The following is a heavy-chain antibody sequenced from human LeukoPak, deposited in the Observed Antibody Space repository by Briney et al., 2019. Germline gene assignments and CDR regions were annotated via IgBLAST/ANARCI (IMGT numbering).Heavy chain of an antibody. CDR1: GFTFSSYS. Sequence: PGGSLRLSCAASGFTFSSYSMNWVRQAPGEGLEWVSSISSSSSYIYYADSVKGRFTISRDNAKNSLYLQMNSLRAEDTAVYYCARDLRVVPRAFDIWGQGTMVTVSS. D-gene: IGHD3-22*01. CDR2: ISSSSSYI. V-gene: IGHV3-21*01. CDR3: ARDLRVVPRAFDI. J-gene: IGHJ3*02.